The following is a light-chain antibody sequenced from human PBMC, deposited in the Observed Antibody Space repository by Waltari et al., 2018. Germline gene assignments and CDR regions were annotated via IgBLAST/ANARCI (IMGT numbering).Light chain of an antibody. Sequence: IVLTQSPGPLSLSPGERATLSCRASHSVSIFLAWYQQKPGQAPRLLIDGASSRAAGIPDRFSGSGSVTYFTLTISRLEPEDFAVYYCHQYGSSPPLTFGGGTKVEIK. CDR3: HQYGSSPPLT. J-gene: IGKJ4*01. CDR2: GAS. V-gene: IGKV3-20*01. CDR1: HSVSIF.